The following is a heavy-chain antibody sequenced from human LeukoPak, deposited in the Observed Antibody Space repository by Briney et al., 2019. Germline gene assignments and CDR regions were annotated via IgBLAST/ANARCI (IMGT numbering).Heavy chain of an antibody. Sequence: GGSLRLSCAASGFTFSDYGMHWVRQAPGKGLEWVSAINDSGGSTYYADSVKGRFAISRDNSKNTLWLQMNSLRADDTAVYYCARQDPSSSGWYPWGQGTLVTVSS. CDR2: INDSGGST. J-gene: IGHJ5*02. D-gene: IGHD6-13*01. CDR1: GFTFSDYG. CDR3: ARQDPSSSGWYP. V-gene: IGHV3-23*01.